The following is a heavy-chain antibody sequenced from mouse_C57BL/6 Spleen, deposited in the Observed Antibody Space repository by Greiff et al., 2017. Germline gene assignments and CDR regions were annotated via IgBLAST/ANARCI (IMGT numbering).Heavy chain of an antibody. CDR2: IDPETGGT. V-gene: IGHV1-15*01. J-gene: IGHJ1*03. CDR3: TPIYYDYDEGYFDV. D-gene: IGHD2-4*01. CDR1: GYTFTDYE. Sequence: VKLQESGAELVRPGASVTLSCKASGYTFTDYEMHWVKQTPVHGLEWIGAIDPETGGTAYNQKFKGKAILTADKSSSTAYMELRSLTSEDSAVYYCTPIYYDYDEGYFDVWGTGTTVTVSS.